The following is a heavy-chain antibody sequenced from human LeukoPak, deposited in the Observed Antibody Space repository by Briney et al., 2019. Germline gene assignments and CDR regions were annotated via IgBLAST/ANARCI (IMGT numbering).Heavy chain of an antibody. Sequence: SETLSLTCTVSSGSISSYYWSWIRQPPGKGLEWIGYIYYSGSTNYNPSLKSRVTISVDTSKNQFSLKLSSVTAADTAVYYCARTIFGVVITQGDYFVYWGQRTLVTVSS. CDR1: SGSISSYY. V-gene: IGHV4-59*08. CDR2: IYYSGST. D-gene: IGHD3-3*01. J-gene: IGHJ4*02. CDR3: ARTIFGVVITQGDYFVY.